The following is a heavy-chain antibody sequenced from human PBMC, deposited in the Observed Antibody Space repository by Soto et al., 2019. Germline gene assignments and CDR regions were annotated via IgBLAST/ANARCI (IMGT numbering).Heavy chain of an antibody. CDR1: GYTFTSYY. CDR3: ATLTKYDILTGFYPC. D-gene: IGHD3-9*01. CDR2: INPSGGST. V-gene: IGHV1-46*01. J-gene: IGHJ4*02. Sequence: GASVKVSCKASGYTFTSYYMHWVRQAPGQGLEWMGIINPSGGSTSYAQKFQGRVTMTRDNSNNTLYFQMNSLRAEDTAVYYCATLTKYDILTGFYPCWGQGTLVTVSS.